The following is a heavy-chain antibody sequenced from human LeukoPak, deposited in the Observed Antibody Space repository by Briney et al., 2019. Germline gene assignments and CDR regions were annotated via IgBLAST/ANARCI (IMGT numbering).Heavy chain of an antibody. J-gene: IGHJ5*02. Sequence: SETLSLTCTVFGGSISSGSYYWSWIRQPAGKGLEWIGRIYTSGSTNYNPSLKSRVTISVDTSKNQFSLKLSSVTAADTAVYYCARTEPNWFDPWGQGTLVTVSS. CDR2: IYTSGST. CDR1: GGSISSGSYY. CDR3: ARTEPNWFDP. V-gene: IGHV4-61*02.